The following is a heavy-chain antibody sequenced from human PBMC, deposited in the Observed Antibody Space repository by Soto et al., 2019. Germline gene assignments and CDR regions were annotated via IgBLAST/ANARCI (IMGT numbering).Heavy chain of an antibody. Sequence: EVQLLESGGGLVQPGRSLRLSCAASGFTFSTYAMSWVRQAPGKGLAWVSAISGSGAEIYYTDSVRGRFAISRDNSIDTLFLQMSHLKTEDTAVYYCAHPRGYGVFDAYDIWGQGTMVTVS. CDR1: GFTFSTYA. D-gene: IGHD2-8*01. CDR3: AHPRGYGVFDAYDI. V-gene: IGHV3-23*01. J-gene: IGHJ3*02. CDR2: ISGSGAEI.